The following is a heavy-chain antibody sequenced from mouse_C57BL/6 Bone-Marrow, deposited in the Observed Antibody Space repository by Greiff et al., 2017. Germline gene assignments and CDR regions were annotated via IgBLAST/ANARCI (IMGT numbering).Heavy chain of an antibody. V-gene: IGHV3-6*01. CDR2: ISYDGSN. J-gene: IGHJ1*03. Sequence: EVKLVESGPGLVKPSQSLSLTCSVTGYSITSGYYWNWIRQFPGNKLEWMGYISYDGSNNYNPSLKNRISITRDTSKNQFFLKLNSVTTEDTATYYCARRITTVVAHWYFDVWGTGTTVTVSS. CDR3: ARRITTVVAHWYFDV. CDR1: GYSITSGYY. D-gene: IGHD1-1*01.